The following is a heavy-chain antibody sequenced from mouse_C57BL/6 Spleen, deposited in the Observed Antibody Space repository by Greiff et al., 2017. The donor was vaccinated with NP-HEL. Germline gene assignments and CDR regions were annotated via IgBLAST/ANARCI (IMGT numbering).Heavy chain of an antibody. V-gene: IGHV1-7*01. Sequence: VQLQQSGAELAQPGASVTLSCKASGYTFTRSWMHWVNPRPDQGLEWIGYINTSSGYTKYNQKFKDKATLTADKSSSTAYMQLSSLTYEDSAVYYCAIPLYYCSGDWFAYWGQGTLVTVSA. CDR1: GYTFTRSW. CDR2: INTSSGYT. D-gene: IGHD1-1*01. CDR3: AIPLYYCSGDWFAY. J-gene: IGHJ3*01.